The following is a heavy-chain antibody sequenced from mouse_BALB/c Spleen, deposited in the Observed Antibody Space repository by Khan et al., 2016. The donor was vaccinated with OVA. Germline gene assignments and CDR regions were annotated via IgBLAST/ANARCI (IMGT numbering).Heavy chain of an antibody. V-gene: IGHV2-2*01. Sequence: QVQLKESGPGLVQPSQSLSITCTVSGFSLTTYGIHWVRQSPGKGLEWLGVIWSGGSTDYNAPFISRLSISKDNSKSQVFFKMNSLKVDDTARYYCARNSYRYDFTYRGQGTLVTVSA. CDR1: GFSLTTYG. J-gene: IGHJ3*01. CDR2: IWSGGST. CDR3: ARNSYRYDFTY. D-gene: IGHD2-12*01.